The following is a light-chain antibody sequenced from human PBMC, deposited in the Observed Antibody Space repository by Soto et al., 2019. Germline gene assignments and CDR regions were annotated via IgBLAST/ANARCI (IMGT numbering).Light chain of an antibody. CDR3: CSYAGRNTPVV. V-gene: IGLV2-23*01. J-gene: IGLJ2*01. Sequence: QSALTQPASVSGSPGQSITISCTGTSSDVGSYNLVSWYQQHPGKAPKLTIYEGNKRPSGVSNRFSGSKSGNTASLTISGLQAEDEADYYCCSYAGRNTPVVFGGGTKVTVL. CDR2: EGN. CDR1: SSDVGSYNL.